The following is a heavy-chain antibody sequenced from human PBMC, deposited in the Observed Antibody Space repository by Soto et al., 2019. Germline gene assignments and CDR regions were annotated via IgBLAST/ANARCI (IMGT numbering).Heavy chain of an antibody. D-gene: IGHD2-2*01. V-gene: IGHV1-18*01. CDR2: ISPYSGYT. Sequence: ASVKVSCKGFGYSFMKYGINWVRQAPGQGLEWVGWISPYSGYTHSAQKFHGRLTLTTDTAASTAYMELRILRSADTALYYCAREDSVLIPAAQPSSFDSWGQGTLVTVSS. J-gene: IGHJ4*02. CDR3: AREDSVLIPAAQPSSFDS. CDR1: GYSFMKYG.